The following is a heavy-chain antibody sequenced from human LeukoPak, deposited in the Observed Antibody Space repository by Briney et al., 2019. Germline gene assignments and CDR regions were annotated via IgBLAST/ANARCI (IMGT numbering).Heavy chain of an antibody. Sequence: SETLSLTCTVSGGSISSSSYYWGWIRQPPGKGLEWIGSIYYSGSTYYNPSLKSRVTISVDTSKNQFSLKLSSVTAADTAVYYCARASGWYLGFDYWGQGTLVTVSS. CDR3: ARASGWYLGFDY. CDR2: IYYSGST. J-gene: IGHJ4*02. V-gene: IGHV4-39*07. D-gene: IGHD6-19*01. CDR1: GGSISSSSYY.